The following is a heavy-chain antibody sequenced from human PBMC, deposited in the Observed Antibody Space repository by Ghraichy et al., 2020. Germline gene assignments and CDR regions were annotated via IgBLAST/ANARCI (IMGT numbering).Heavy chain of an antibody. Sequence: LNISCAASGFTFSNFYMNWVRQAPGKGLEWVAYISSSGTIRYYADSVKGRFTISRDNAKNSLYLQMNSLRAEDTAVYYCARGDYGDVLLGVDYWGQGTLVTVSS. D-gene: IGHD4-17*01. CDR2: ISSSGTIR. CDR3: ARGDYGDVLLGVDY. CDR1: GFTFSNFY. V-gene: IGHV3-11*01. J-gene: IGHJ4*02.